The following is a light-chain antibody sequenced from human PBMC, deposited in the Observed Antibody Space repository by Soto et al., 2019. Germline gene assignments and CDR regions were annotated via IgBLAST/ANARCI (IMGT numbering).Light chain of an antibody. CDR2: GAS. V-gene: IGKV3-20*01. CDR3: QQYGRT. J-gene: IGKJ1*01. CDR1: QSVTSSF. Sequence: EIVMTQSPGTLSLSPGERATLSCRPSQSVTSSFLAWYQQKPGQAPRLLIYGASSRATGIPDRFSGSGSGTDFTLTISRLEPEDFAVYYCQQYGRTFGQGTKVDIK.